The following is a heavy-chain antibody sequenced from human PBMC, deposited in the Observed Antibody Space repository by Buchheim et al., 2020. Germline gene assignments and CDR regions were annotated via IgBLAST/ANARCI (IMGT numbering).Heavy chain of an antibody. J-gene: IGHJ4*02. CDR1: GFTFSSYA. CDR2: ISGSGGST. Sequence: EVQLLESGGGLVQPGGSLRLSCAASGFTFSSYAMSWVRQAPGKGLEWVSAISGSGGSTYYADSGEGWLSISTDNSKNTLYLQMNSLRAKDTAVYYCAKVVGYITGAVDYWGQGTL. V-gene: IGHV3-23*01. D-gene: IGHD1-20*01. CDR3: AKVVGYITGAVDY.